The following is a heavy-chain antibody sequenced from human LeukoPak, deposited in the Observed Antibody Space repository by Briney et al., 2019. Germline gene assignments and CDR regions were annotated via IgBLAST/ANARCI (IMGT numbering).Heavy chain of an antibody. J-gene: IGHJ1*01. V-gene: IGHV1-69*13. D-gene: IGHD6-13*01. CDR1: GGTFSSYA. Sequence: SVKVSCKASGGTFSSYAISWVRQAPGQGLEWMGGIIPIFGTANYAQKLQGRVTITADESTSTAYMELSSLRSEDTAVYYCARDGQQLVPTNAEYFQHWGQGTLVTVSS. CDR3: ARDGQQLVPTNAEYFQH. CDR2: IIPIFGTA.